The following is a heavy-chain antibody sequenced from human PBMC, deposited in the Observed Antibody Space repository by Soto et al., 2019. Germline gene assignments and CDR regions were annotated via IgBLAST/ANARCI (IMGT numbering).Heavy chain of an antibody. D-gene: IGHD6-6*01. J-gene: IGHJ2*01. V-gene: IGHV3-48*02. CDR3: ARDSASYSSSSGSYWYFDL. Sequence: PGGSLRLPCAASGFTFSSYSMNWVRQAPGKGLEWVSYISSGSATIYYADSVKGRFTISRDNTKNSLYLQMNSLRDEDTAVYYCARDSASYSSSSGSYWYFDLWGRGTLVTAPQ. CDR1: GFTFSSYS. CDR2: ISSGSATI.